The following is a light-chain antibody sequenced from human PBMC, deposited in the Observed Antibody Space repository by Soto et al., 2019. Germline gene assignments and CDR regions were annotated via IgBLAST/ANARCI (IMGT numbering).Light chain of an antibody. Sequence: EIVMTQSPATLSLSPGDRATLSCRASQSVSSNLAWYQQRPGQAPRLLIYGASTRATGIPARFSGSGSGTEFTLTISSLQSEDFAVYYCQEYNKWRPEKFGQGTKV. CDR1: QSVSSN. J-gene: IGKJ1*01. V-gene: IGKV3-15*01. CDR3: QEYNKWRPEK. CDR2: GAS.